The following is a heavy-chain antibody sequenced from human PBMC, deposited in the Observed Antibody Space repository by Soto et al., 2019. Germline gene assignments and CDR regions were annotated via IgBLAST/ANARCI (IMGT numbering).Heavy chain of an antibody. CDR2: IYYSGST. J-gene: IGHJ4*02. D-gene: IGHD3-3*01. CDR3: ARVTPSGYYIY. Sequence: SETLSLTCTVSGGSISSYYWSWIRQPPGKGLEWIGYIYYSGSTNYNPSLKSRVTISVDTSKNQFSLKLSSVTAADTAVYYCARVTPSGYYIYWGQGTLVTSPQ. V-gene: IGHV4-59*01. CDR1: GGSISSYY.